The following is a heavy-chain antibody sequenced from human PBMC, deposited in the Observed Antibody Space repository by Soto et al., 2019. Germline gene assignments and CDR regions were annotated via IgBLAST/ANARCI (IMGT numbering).Heavy chain of an antibody. CDR3: ARWRAAYCGGDCYSWFDP. CDR2: MNPNSGNT. D-gene: IGHD2-21*02. J-gene: IGHJ5*02. CDR1: GYTFTSYD. V-gene: IGHV1-8*01. Sequence: ASVKVSCKASGYTFTSYDINWVRQATGQGLEWMGWMNPNSGNTGYAQKFQGRVTMTRNTSISTAYMELSSLRSEDTAVYYCARWRAAYCGGDCYSWFDPWGQGTLVTVSS.